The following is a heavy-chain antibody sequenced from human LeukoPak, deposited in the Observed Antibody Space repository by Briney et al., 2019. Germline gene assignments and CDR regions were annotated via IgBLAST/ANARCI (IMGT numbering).Heavy chain of an antibody. V-gene: IGHV4-61*02. Sequence: SQTLSLTCTVSGGSISSGSYYWSWIRQPAGKGLEWIGRIYTSGSTNYNPSLKSRVTISVDTSKNQFSLKVNSVTAADTAVYYCARGRPSAILKFHYMDVWGKGTTVTVSS. CDR3: ARGRPSAILKFHYMDV. CDR2: IYTSGST. CDR1: GGSISSGSYY. J-gene: IGHJ6*03. D-gene: IGHD2-2*01.